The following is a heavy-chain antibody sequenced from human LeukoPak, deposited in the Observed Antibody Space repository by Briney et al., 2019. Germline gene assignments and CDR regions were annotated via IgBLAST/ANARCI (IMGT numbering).Heavy chain of an antibody. Sequence: SETLSLTCAVYGGSFSGYYWSWIRQPPEKGLEWIGEINHSGSTNYNPSLKSRVTISVDTSKNQFSLKLSSVTAADTAVYYCARGRGYSSSWYYYTTTWTSGAKGPRSPSP. CDR3: ARGRGYSSSWYYYTTTWTS. J-gene: IGHJ6*03. D-gene: IGHD6-13*01. V-gene: IGHV4-34*01. CDR1: GGSFSGYY. CDR2: INHSGST.